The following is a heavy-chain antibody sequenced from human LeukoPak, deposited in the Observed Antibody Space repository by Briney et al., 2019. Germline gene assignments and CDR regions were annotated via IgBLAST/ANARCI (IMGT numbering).Heavy chain of an antibody. D-gene: IGHD3-3*01. J-gene: IGHJ4*02. V-gene: IGHV4-61*05. CDR2: IYYSGST. CDR1: GGSISSSSYY. Sequence: SETLSLTCTVSGGSISSSSYYWGWIRQPPGKGLEWIGYIYYSGSTNYNPSLKSRVTISVDTSKNQFSLKLSSVTAADTAVYYCARATYDFWSGLNYFDYWGQGTLVTVSS. CDR3: ARATYDFWSGLNYFDY.